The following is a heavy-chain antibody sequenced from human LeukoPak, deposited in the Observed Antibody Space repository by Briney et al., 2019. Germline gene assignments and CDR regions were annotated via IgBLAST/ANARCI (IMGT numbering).Heavy chain of an antibody. CDR1: GGSISSYY. D-gene: IGHD5-18*01. CDR2: IYYSGST. J-gene: IGHJ4*02. Sequence: PSETLSLTCTVSGGSISSYYWSWIRQPPGKGLEGIGYIYYSGSTNYNPSLKSRVTISVDTSKNQFSLKLSSVTAADTAVYYCASDTAMAGIFDYWGQGTLVTVSS. V-gene: IGHV4-59*01. CDR3: ASDTAMAGIFDY.